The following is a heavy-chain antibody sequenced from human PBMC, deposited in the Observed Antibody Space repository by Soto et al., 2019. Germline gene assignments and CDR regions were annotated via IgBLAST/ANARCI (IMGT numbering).Heavy chain of an antibody. Sequence: GSLRLACTASGVNLGVYAMSWVRQAPGKGLAWVGFIRSKAYGGTTEYAASVKGRFTISRDDSKSIAYLQMNSLKTEDTAVYYCTRDSAYYDFWSGYYTPSGMDVWGQGTTVTVSS. CDR3: TRDSAYYDFWSGYYTPSGMDV. CDR1: GVNLGVYA. J-gene: IGHJ6*02. V-gene: IGHV3-49*04. CDR2: IRSKAYGGTT. D-gene: IGHD3-3*01.